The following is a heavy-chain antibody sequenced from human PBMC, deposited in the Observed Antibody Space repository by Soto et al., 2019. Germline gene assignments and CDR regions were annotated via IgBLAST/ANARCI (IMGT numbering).Heavy chain of an antibody. CDR2: ISAYNGNT. D-gene: IGHD3-3*01. Sequence: GASVKVSCKASGYTFTSYGISWVRQAPGQGLEWMGWISAYNGNTSYAQKFQGRVTMTRDTSTSTVYMELSSLRSEDTAVYYCARNEYYDFWSGYYFDYWGQGTPVTVSS. CDR3: ARNEYYDFWSGYYFDY. J-gene: IGHJ4*02. V-gene: IGHV1-18*01. CDR1: GYTFTSYG.